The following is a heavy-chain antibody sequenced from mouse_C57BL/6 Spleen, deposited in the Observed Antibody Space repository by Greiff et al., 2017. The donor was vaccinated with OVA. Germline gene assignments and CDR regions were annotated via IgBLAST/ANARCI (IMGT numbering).Heavy chain of an antibody. J-gene: IGHJ3*01. V-gene: IGHV1-62-2*01. D-gene: IGHD2-5*01. CDR2: FYPGSGSI. Sequence: QVQLKQSGAELVKPGASVKLHHYATVYTFTEYTIHWVKQRSGQGLEWIGWFYPGSGSIKYNEKFKDKATLTADKSSSTVYMELSRLTSEDSAVYFCARHEDVAYSTWFAYWGQGTLVTVSA. CDR1: VYTFTEYT. CDR3: ARHEDVAYSTWFAY.